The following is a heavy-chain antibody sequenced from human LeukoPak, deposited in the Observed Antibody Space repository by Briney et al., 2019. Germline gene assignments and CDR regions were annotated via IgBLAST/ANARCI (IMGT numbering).Heavy chain of an antibody. V-gene: IGHV3-7*03. J-gene: IGHJ6*02. Sequence: GGPLRLSCAASGFTFSSYWMSWVRQAPGKGLEWVANIKQDGSEKYYVDSVKGRFTISRDNAKNSLYLQMNSLRAEDTAVYYCASGPPRVPAAKVMDVWGQGTTVTVSS. D-gene: IGHD2-2*01. CDR3: ASGPPRVPAAKVMDV. CDR2: IKQDGSEK. CDR1: GFTFSSYW.